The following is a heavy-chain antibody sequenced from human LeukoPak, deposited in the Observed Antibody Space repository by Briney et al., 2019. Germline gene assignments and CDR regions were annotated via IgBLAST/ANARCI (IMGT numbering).Heavy chain of an antibody. CDR3: ARVVYGDYVYFDY. CDR2: IYTSGST. V-gene: IGHV4-61*02. Sequence: SETLSLTCTVSGGSVSSSSYYWSWIRQPAGKGLEWIGRIYTSGSTNYNPSLKSRVTMSVDTSKNQFSLKLSSVTAADTAVYYCARVVYGDYVYFDYWGQGTLVTVSS. D-gene: IGHD4-17*01. CDR1: GGSVSSSSYY. J-gene: IGHJ4*02.